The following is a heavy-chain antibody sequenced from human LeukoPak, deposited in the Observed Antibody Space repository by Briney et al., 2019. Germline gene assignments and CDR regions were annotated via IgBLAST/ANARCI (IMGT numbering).Heavy chain of an antibody. CDR3: ARASRSTSSEC. J-gene: IGHJ4*02. CDR2: TNQDGSVR. Sequence: GGSLRLSCATSGFTFSDSWMSWFRQAPGKGLEWVAITNQDGSVRFYVDSVKGRFTISRDNAKNSLYLYMNSLRVEDTAVYFCARASRSTSSECWGQGILGTVSS. V-gene: IGHV3-7*01. D-gene: IGHD6-6*01. CDR1: GFTFSDSW.